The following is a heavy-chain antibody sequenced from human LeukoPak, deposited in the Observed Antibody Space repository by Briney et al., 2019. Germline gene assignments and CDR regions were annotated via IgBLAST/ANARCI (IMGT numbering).Heavy chain of an antibody. V-gene: IGHV3-33*06. CDR2: IWYDGSNK. J-gene: IGHJ4*02. CDR1: GFTFSTHG. D-gene: IGHD2-21*01. Sequence: GGSLRLSCAASGFTFSTHGMHWVRQAPGKGLEWVAVIWYDGSNKDYADSVKGRFTISRDNSKDTLYLQMNSLRAEDTAVYYCAKGFCGGDGCRYYFDYWGQGTLVTVSS. CDR3: AKGFCGGDGCRYYFDY.